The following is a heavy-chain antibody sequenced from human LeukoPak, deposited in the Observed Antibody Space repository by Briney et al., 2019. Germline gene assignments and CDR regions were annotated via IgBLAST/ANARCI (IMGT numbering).Heavy chain of an antibody. CDR2: INPNSGGT. CDR3: ARVRITMVRGVTGWFDP. Sequence: ASVKVSCKASGYTFTGYYMHWVRQAPGQGLERMGWINPNSGGTNYAQKFQGRVTMTRDTSISTAYMELSRLRSDDTAVYYCARVRITMVRGVTGWFDPWGQGTLVTVSP. V-gene: IGHV1-2*02. CDR1: GYTFTGYY. J-gene: IGHJ5*02. D-gene: IGHD3-10*01.